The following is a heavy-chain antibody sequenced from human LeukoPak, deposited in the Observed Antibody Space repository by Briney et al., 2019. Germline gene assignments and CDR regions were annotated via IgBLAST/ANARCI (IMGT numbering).Heavy chain of an antibody. CDR2: ISYDGSNK. J-gene: IGHJ4*02. V-gene: IGHV3-30-3*01. Sequence: HPGRSLRLSCAASGFTFSSYAMPSGRQAPAKGLGWVAAISYDGSNKYYADSVKGRFTISRDNSKNTLYLQMNSLRAEDTAVYYCAREWGVIPTLDYWGQGTLVTVSS. CDR1: GFTFSSYA. CDR3: AREWGVIPTLDY. D-gene: IGHD3-16*02.